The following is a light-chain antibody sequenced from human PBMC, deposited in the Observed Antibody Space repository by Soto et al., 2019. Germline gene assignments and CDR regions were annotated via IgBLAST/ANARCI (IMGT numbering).Light chain of an antibody. J-gene: IGKJ4*01. CDR2: DAS. CDR1: QSVSSN. V-gene: IGKV3-15*01. Sequence: EIVMTQSPATLSVSPGERATLSCRASQSVSSNLAWYQQKPGRAPRLLIYDASTRATGIPARFSGSGSGTEFTLTISSLESEDFAVYYCQQCYAWPLTVGGGTKVESK. CDR3: QQCYAWPLT.